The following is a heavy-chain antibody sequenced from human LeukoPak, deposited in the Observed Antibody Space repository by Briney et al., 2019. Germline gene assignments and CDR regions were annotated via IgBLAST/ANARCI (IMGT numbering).Heavy chain of an antibody. CDR2: IYSGGST. J-gene: IGHJ4*02. D-gene: IGHD3-9*01. Sequence: GGSLRLSCAASGFTITGKYMTWVRQAPGKGLDWVSLIYSGGSTYYADSVKGRFTISRDNAKNSLYLQMNSLRAEDTAVYYCARVEDYDILTGFDYWGQGTLVTVSS. CDR1: GFTITGKY. CDR3: ARVEDYDILTGFDY. V-gene: IGHV3-53*01.